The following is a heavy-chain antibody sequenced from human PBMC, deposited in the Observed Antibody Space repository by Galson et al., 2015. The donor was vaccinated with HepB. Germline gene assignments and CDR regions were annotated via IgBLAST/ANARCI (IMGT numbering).Heavy chain of an antibody. D-gene: IGHD3-10*01. J-gene: IGHJ4*02. CDR3: ARVRGSGSYPDY. CDR2: ISETSVYS. V-gene: IGHV3-11*06. CDR1: GFVFSDSY. Sequence: SLRLSCAASGFVFSDSYMAWIRQAPGKELEWLSYISETSVYSNYADSVRGRFTISRGNARASLYLQMNSLTPEDTALYYCARVRGSGSYPDYWGQGTLVTVSS.